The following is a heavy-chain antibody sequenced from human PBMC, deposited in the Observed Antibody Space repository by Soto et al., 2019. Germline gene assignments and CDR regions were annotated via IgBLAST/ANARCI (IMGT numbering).Heavy chain of an antibody. CDR1: GYIFTSHD. CDR2: MSPFSGNT. Sequence: QVQLVQSGAEVKKPGASVKVSCKTSGYIFTSHDINWVRQVPGQGFEWMGWMSPFSGNTGSAQKFQGRVTLTRNTSISTAYMELSSLTSEDTAVYYCARGLCTGGTCYGLTVDSWGQGTTVTVSS. J-gene: IGHJ3*02. V-gene: IGHV1-8*01. CDR3: ARGLCTGGTCYGLTVDS. D-gene: IGHD2-15*01.